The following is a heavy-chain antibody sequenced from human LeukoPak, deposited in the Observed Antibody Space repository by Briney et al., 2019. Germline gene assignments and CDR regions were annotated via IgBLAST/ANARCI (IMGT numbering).Heavy chain of an antibody. CDR3: ATDSSGYYYVSGFDY. CDR1: GYTFTGYY. CDR2: INPNSGGT. V-gene: IGHV1-2*02. D-gene: IGHD3-22*01. J-gene: IGHJ4*02. Sequence: ASVKVSCKASGYTFTGYYMHWVRQAPGRGLDWMDWINPNSGGTNYAQKFQGRVTMTRDTSISTAYMELSGLRSDDTAVYYCATDSSGYYYVSGFDYWGQGTLVTVSS.